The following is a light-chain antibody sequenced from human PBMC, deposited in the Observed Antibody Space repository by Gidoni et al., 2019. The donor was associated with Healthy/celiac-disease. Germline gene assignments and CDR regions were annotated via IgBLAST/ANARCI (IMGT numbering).Light chain of an antibody. CDR3: QQYGSSPQT. CDR1: QSVSSSY. J-gene: IGKJ1*01. Sequence: EIVLTQSPGTLSLCPGERATLSCRASQSVSSSYLAWYQQKPGQAPRLLIYGASSRATGIPGRFSGSRSGTDFTLTISRLEPEDFAVYYCQQYGSSPQTFGQGTKVEIK. V-gene: IGKV3-20*01. CDR2: GAS.